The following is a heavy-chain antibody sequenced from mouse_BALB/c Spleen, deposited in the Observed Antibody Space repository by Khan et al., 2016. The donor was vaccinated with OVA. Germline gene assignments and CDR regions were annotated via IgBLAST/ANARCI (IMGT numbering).Heavy chain of an antibody. CDR2: INPSTGYT. CDR1: GYTFTNYW. CDR3: VNHGSSSAWFSY. Sequence: QVQLQQSGAELAKPGASVKMSCRASGYTFTNYWMHWVKQRPGQGLEWIGYINPSTGYTEYNQKFKDKATVTADKSSSTAYMQLSSLTSEDSAVYYCVNHGSSSAWFSYWGQGTLVTVSA. J-gene: IGHJ3*01. V-gene: IGHV1-7*01. D-gene: IGHD1-1*01.